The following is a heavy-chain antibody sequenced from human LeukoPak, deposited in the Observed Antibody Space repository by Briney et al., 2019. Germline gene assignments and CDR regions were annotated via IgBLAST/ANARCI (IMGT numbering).Heavy chain of an antibody. CDR2: ISSSSSYI. CDR3: ARGGGSYRYFDY. J-gene: IGHJ4*02. CDR1: GFTFSSYS. Sequence: GGSLRLSCAASGFTFSSYSMNWVRQAPGKGLEWVSSISSSSSYIYYADSVKGRFTISRDNAKNSLYLQMNSLRAEDTAVYYCARGGGSYRYFDYWGQGTLVTVSS. V-gene: IGHV3-21*01. D-gene: IGHD1-26*01.